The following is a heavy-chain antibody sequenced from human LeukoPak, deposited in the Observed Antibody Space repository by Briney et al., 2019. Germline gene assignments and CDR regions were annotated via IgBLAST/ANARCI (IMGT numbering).Heavy chain of an antibody. CDR1: GFTFSSYS. D-gene: IGHD3-3*01. CDR2: ISSSSSYI. J-gene: IGHJ3*02. V-gene: IGHV3-21*01. CDR3: AREALEWSPPDI. Sequence: GGSLRLSCAASGFTFSSYSMNWVRQAPGKGLEWVSSISSSSSYIYYADSVKGRFTISRDNSKNTLYLQMNNMRTEDTAVYYCAREALEWSPPDIWGQGTTVTVSS.